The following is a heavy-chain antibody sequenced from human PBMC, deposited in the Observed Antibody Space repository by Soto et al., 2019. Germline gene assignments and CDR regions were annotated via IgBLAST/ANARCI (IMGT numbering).Heavy chain of an antibody. V-gene: IGHV3-23*01. D-gene: IGHD6-25*01. CDR1: GFTFDDYA. CDR2: ISGSGGST. CDR3: AKTPSATPNWFDP. Sequence: GGSLRLSCAASGFTFDDYAMHWVRQTPGKGLEWVSAISGSGGSTYYADSVKGRFTISRDNSKNTLYLQMNSLRAEDTAVYYCAKTPSATPNWFDPWGQGTLVTVSS. J-gene: IGHJ5*02.